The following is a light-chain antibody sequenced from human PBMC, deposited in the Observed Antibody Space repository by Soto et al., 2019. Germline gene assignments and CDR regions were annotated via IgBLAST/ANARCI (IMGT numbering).Light chain of an antibody. CDR1: QSVSSN. CDR3: QHYYYWPPWT. Sequence: EIVMTQSPATLSVSPWERATLFCRASQSVSSNLAWHQQKPGQAPRLLLYGASNRATGIPARFSGSGSGTEFTLTISSLQSEDFAVYYCQHYYYWPPWTFGQGTKVDIK. J-gene: IGKJ1*01. CDR2: GAS. V-gene: IGKV3-15*01.